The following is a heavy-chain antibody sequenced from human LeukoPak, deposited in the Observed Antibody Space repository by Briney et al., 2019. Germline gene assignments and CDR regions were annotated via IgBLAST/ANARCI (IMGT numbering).Heavy chain of an antibody. CDR1: GFTFSSYW. CDR3: ARSYYYGSGSDY. J-gene: IGHJ4*02. Sequence: GGSLRLSCAAPGFTFSSYWMSWVRQAPGKGLEWVANIKQDGSEKYYVDSVKGRFTISRDNAKNSLYLQMNSLRAEDTAVYYCARSYYYGSGSDYWGQGTLVTVSS. CDR2: IKQDGSEK. V-gene: IGHV3-7*01. D-gene: IGHD3-10*01.